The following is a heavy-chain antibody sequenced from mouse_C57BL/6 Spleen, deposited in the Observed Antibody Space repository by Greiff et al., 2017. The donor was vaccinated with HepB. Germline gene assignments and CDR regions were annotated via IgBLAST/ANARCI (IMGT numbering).Heavy chain of an antibody. CDR1: GYTFTDYY. CDR3: ARESDYPDY. J-gene: IGHJ2*01. CDR2: INPNNGGT. Sequence: VQLQQSGPELVKPGASVKISCKASGYTFTDYYMNWVKQSHGKSLEWIGDINPNNGGTSYNQKFKGKATLTVDKSSSTAYMELRSLTSEDSAVYYCARESDYPDYWGQGTTLTVSS. D-gene: IGHD2-4*01. V-gene: IGHV1-26*01.